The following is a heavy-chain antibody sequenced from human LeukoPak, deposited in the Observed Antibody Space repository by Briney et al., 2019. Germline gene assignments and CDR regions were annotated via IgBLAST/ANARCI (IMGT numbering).Heavy chain of an antibody. CDR2: ISAYNGNT. CDR1: GYTFTSYG. V-gene: IGHV1-18*01. D-gene: IGHD3-10*01. Sequence: ASVKVSCEASGYTFTSYGISWVRQAPGQGLEWMGWISAYNGNTNYAQKLQGRVTITADTSTSTAYMELRSLRSDDTAVYYCARDADKSAVWFGDTPHNFDYWGQGTLVTVSS. CDR3: ARDADKSAVWFGDTPHNFDY. J-gene: IGHJ4*02.